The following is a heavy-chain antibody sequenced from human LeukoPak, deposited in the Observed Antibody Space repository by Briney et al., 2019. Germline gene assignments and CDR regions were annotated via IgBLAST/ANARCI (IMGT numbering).Heavy chain of an antibody. Sequence: PSETLSLTCTVSGGSISSYYWSWIRQPPGKGLEWIGYIYYSGSTNYNPSLKSRVTISVDTSKNQFSLKLSSVTAADTAVYYCARTYSSSFGPFDYWGQGTLVTVSS. CDR2: IYYSGST. J-gene: IGHJ4*02. CDR3: ARTYSSSFGPFDY. D-gene: IGHD6-13*01. CDR1: GGSISSYY. V-gene: IGHV4-59*08.